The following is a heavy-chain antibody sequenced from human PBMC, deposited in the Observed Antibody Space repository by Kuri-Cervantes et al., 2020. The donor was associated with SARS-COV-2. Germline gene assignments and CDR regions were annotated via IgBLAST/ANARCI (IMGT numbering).Heavy chain of an antibody. J-gene: IGHJ6*03. D-gene: IGHD2-21*02. CDR1: GYTFTNYY. Sequence: ASVKVSCKASGYTFTNYYIHWVRQAPGQGFEWMGLINPSIGNTRFAQRLQGRVTMTRDTSTNTVYMELHSLTSDDTAMYFCAKGGCGGDCYSPQHYYFYMDVWGTGTTVTVSS. CDR2: INPSIGNT. V-gene: IGHV1-46*04. CDR3: AKGGCGGDCYSPQHYYFYMDV.